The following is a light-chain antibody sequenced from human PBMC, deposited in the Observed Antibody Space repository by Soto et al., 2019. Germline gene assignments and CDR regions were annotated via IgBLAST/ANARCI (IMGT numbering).Light chain of an antibody. V-gene: IGLV2-14*01. J-gene: IGLJ1*01. CDR1: NSDIGTYNY. CDR2: EVS. Sequence: QSVLTQPASESGSPGQSITISCTGSNSDIGTYNYVSWYQQLPGKAPKLVISEVSNRPSGISGRFTGSKSGNAASLTISGLQAEDEATYYCSSYTSTSTLYIFAPGTKVAVL. CDR3: SSYTSTSTLYI.